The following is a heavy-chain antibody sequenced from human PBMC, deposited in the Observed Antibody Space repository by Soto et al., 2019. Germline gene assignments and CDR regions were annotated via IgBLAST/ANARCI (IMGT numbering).Heavy chain of an antibody. Sequence: EVQLVESGGGLVQPGGSLRLSCAASGFTFSSYEMNWVRQAPGKGLEWVSYISSSGSTIYYADSVKGRFTISRDNAKNSLYLQMNSLRAEDTAVYYCARVWYDFWSGDVPYLDYWGQGTLVTVSS. CDR2: ISSSGSTI. D-gene: IGHD3-3*01. V-gene: IGHV3-48*03. J-gene: IGHJ4*02. CDR3: ARVWYDFWSGDVPYLDY. CDR1: GFTFSSYE.